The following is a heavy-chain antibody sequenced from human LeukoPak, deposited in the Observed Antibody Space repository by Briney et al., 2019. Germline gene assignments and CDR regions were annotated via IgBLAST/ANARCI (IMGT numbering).Heavy chain of an antibody. Sequence: GGSLRLSCAASGFTFSGYGMHWVRQAPGKGLEWVAVISYDGSNKYYADSVKGRFTISRDNSKNTLYLQMNSLRAEDTAVYYCAKGEYYDILTEDAFDIWGQGTMVTVPS. J-gene: IGHJ3*02. V-gene: IGHV3-30*18. CDR2: ISYDGSNK. D-gene: IGHD3-9*01. CDR1: GFTFSGYG. CDR3: AKGEYYDILTEDAFDI.